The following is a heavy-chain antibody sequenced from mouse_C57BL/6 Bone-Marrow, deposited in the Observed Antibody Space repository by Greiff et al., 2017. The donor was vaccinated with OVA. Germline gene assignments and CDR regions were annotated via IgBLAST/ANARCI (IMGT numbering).Heavy chain of an antibody. Sequence: EVQGVESGAELVRPGASVKLSCTASGFNIKDDSMHWVKQRPEQGLEWIGWIDPENGDTAYASKFQGKATITADTSSNTAYLQLSSLTSEDTAVYYCTYYYYGSNFDYWGQGTTLTVSS. D-gene: IGHD1-1*01. V-gene: IGHV14-4*01. CDR3: TYYYYGSNFDY. CDR2: IDPENGDT. J-gene: IGHJ2*01. CDR1: GFNIKDDS.